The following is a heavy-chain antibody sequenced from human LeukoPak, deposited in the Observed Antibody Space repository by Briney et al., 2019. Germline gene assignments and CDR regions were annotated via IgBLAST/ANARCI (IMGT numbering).Heavy chain of an antibody. CDR2: ISAYNGNT. D-gene: IGHD2-15*01. Sequence: ASAKVSCKASGYTFSRYGITWVRQAPGQGLGWMGWISAYNGNTDYAQNLQGRVTMTTDTSTNTTYMELRSLRSDDTAVYYCARPSILVVAPLDYWGQGTLVTVSS. CDR1: GYTFSRYG. V-gene: IGHV1-18*01. J-gene: IGHJ4*02. CDR3: ARPSILVVAPLDY.